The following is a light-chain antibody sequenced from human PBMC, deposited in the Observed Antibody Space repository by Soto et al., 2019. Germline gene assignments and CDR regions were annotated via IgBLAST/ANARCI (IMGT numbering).Light chain of an antibody. CDR1: QTITFY. CDR2: GAN. V-gene: IGKV1-39*01. Sequence: DIQMTQSPSSLSASVGDTVAITCRASQTITFYLNWYQQEPGKPPKLLIYGANTLQGGVPSRFSAGGSGTYFTLPINNLQTEDLSIYYCQPTYTPPFTFGQGTKLQIK. J-gene: IGKJ2*01. CDR3: QPTYTPPFT.